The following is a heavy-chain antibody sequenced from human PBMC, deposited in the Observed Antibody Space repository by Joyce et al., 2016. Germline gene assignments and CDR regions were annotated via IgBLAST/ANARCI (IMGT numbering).Heavy chain of an antibody. CDR2: IYYSGST. Sequence: QVQLQESGQGLVKPSETLSLTCSVSGDSITRSNFHWGWIRQPPGKGLEWIGSIYYSGSTYFNPSLKSRVTMSVDTSRNQYSLTLRSVTAADTAVYYCASVSPANDYWGRGTLVTVSS. V-gene: IGHV4-39*01. D-gene: IGHD2/OR15-2a*01. CDR1: GDSITRSNFH. J-gene: IGHJ4*02. CDR3: ASVSPANDY.